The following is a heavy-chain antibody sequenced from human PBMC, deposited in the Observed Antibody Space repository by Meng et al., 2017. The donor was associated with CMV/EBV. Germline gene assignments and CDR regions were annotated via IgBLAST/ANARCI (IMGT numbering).Heavy chain of an antibody. D-gene: IGHD1-26*01. Sequence: GESLKISCAASGFTFSSYGMHWVRQAPGKGLEWVAVISYDGSNKYYADSVKGRFTISRDNSKNTLYLQMNSLRAEDTAVYYCARGEQPGTFFDYWGQGTLVTVSS. CDR1: GFTFSSYG. V-gene: IGHV3-30*19. CDR2: ISYDGSNK. J-gene: IGHJ4*02. CDR3: ARGEQPGTFFDY.